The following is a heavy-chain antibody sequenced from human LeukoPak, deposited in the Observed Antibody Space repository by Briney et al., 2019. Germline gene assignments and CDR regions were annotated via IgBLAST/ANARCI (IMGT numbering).Heavy chain of an antibody. CDR1: GFTVSSNY. CDR2: IYSDGST. CDR3: ARELIDPRAFDI. D-gene: IGHD3-16*02. J-gene: IGHJ3*02. Sequence: PGGSLRLSCAASGFTVSSNYMSWVRQAPGKGLEWVSVIYSDGSTYYADSVKGRFTISRDNSKNTLYLQMNSLRAEDTAVYYCARELIDPRAFDIWGQGTMVTVSS. V-gene: IGHV3-66*02.